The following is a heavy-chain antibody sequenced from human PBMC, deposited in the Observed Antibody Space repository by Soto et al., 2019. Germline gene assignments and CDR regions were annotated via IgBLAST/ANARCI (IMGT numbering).Heavy chain of an antibody. CDR1: GGTFSSYT. D-gene: IGHD3-22*01. Sequence: QVQLVQSGAEVKQPGSSVKVSCKASGGTFSSYTISWVRQAPGQGLEWMGRIIPILGIANYAQKFQGRVTITADKSTSTAYMELSSLRSEDTAVYYCARDRDYYDSSGSTHGDYWGQGTLVTVSS. J-gene: IGHJ4*02. V-gene: IGHV1-69*08. CDR3: ARDRDYYDSSGSTHGDY. CDR2: IIPILGIA.